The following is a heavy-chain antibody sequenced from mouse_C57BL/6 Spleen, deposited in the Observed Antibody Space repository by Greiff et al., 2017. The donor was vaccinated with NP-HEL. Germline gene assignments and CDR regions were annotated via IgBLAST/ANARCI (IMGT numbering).Heavy chain of an antibody. CDR2: ISYDGSN. J-gene: IGHJ2*01. Sequence: VQLQQSGPGLVKPSQSLSLTCSVTGYSITSGYYWNWIRQFPGNKLEWMGYISYDGSNNYNPSLKNRISITRDTSKNQFFLKLNSVTTEDTATYYCARGELAYYFDYWGQGTTLTVSS. D-gene: IGHD4-1*01. V-gene: IGHV3-6*01. CDR3: ARGELAYYFDY. CDR1: GYSITSGYY.